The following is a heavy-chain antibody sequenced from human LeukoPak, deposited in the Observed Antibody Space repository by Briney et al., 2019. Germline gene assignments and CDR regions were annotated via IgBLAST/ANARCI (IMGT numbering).Heavy chain of an antibody. CDR3: ARGGFGNSFDY. D-gene: IGHD3-10*01. CDR1: GGTFSSYA. Sequence: SVKGSCKASGGTFSSYAIGWVRQAPGQGLEWMGGIIPIFGTANYAQKFQGRVTITTDESTSTAYMELSSLRSEDTAVYYCARGGFGNSFDYWGQGTLVTVSS. V-gene: IGHV1-69*05. J-gene: IGHJ4*02. CDR2: IIPIFGTA.